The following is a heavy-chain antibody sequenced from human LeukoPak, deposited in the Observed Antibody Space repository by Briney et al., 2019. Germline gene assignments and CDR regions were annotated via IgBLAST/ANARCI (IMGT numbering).Heavy chain of an antibody. Sequence: GGSLRLSCAASGFTVSINYMSWVRQAPGKGLEWVSVIYSGGSTYYADSVKGRFTISRDNSKNTLYLQMNSLRAEDTAVYYCAITLTPAADQTEIKDYWGQGTLVTVSS. J-gene: IGHJ4*02. V-gene: IGHV3-66*01. D-gene: IGHD6-13*01. CDR1: GFTVSINY. CDR2: IYSGGST. CDR3: AITLTPAADQTEIKDY.